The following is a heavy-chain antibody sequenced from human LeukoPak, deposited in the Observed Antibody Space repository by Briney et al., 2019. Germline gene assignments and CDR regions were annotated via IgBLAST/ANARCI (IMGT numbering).Heavy chain of an antibody. CDR3: ARDFNLTTYSSYGSGLHYYYYGMDV. D-gene: IGHD3-10*01. CDR2: IIPILVIA. CDR1: GGTFSSYA. V-gene: IGHV1-69*04. Sequence: SVKFSCKSSGGTFSSYAISCVRQAPAQGLDWRGRIIPILVIANYTQKFQGRVTITAYKSTSTAYIELSSLRYEDMAVYYCARDFNLTTYSSYGSGLHYYYYGMDVWGQGTTVTVSS. J-gene: IGHJ6*02.